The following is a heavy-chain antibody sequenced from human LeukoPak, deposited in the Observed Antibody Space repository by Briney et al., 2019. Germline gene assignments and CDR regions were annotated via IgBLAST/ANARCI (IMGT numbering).Heavy chain of an antibody. J-gene: IGHJ5*02. CDR1: GGSFSGYY. V-gene: IGHV4-34*01. CDR3: ARGGGIVVVPAAITNWFDP. CDR2: INHSGST. D-gene: IGHD2-2*01. Sequence: PSETLSLTCAVYGGSFSGYYWSWIRQPPGKGLEWIGEINHSGSTNYNPSLKSRVTISVDTSKNQFSLKLSSVTAAGTAVYYCARGGGIVVVPAAITNWFDPWGQGTLVTVSS.